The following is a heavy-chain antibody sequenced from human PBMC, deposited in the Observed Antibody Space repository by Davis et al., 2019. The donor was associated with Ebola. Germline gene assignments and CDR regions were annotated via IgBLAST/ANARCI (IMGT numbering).Heavy chain of an antibody. CDR1: VITFSSYA. CDR3: ARAGPRDSGSFHDAFDM. CDR2: IKQDGSEK. D-gene: IGHD1-26*01. Sequence: GESLKISCADSVITFSSYAMTWVRQAPGKGLEWVANIKQDGSEKYYVDSVKGRFTISRDNAKNSLYLQMNSLRAEDTAVYNCARAGPRDSGSFHDAFDMWGQGTMVTVSS. J-gene: IGHJ3*02. V-gene: IGHV3-7*01.